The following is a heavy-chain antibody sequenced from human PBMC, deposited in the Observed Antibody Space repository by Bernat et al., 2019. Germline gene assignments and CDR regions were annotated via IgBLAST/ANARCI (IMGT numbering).Heavy chain of an antibody. Sequence: EVQLVESGGGLVKPGGSLRLSCATSGFTFSNAWMNWVRQAPGKGLEWVGRIKSKTDGGTTDYAAPVKGRFTISRDDSKNTLYLQMNSLKTEDTAVYYCTTDSPQKYDYVWGSYRPGYGFDYWGQGTLVTVSS. V-gene: IGHV3-15*07. CDR3: TTDSPQKYDYVWGSYRPGYGFDY. CDR1: GFTFSNAW. D-gene: IGHD3-16*02. J-gene: IGHJ4*02. CDR2: IKSKTDGGTT.